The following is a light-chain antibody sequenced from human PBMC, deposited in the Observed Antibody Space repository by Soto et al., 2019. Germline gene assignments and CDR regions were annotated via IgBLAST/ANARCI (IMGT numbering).Light chain of an antibody. CDR1: SNDVVGYYY. V-gene: IGLV2-14*03. Sequence: QSVLTQPASVSGSPGQSITISCTGNSNDVVGYYYVSWYQQHPGKAPKFMIYDVSSRPSGVSNCFSGSKSGNTASLTISGLQAEDEADYYCCSYTTSNTRQIVFGTGTKVTVL. J-gene: IGLJ1*01. CDR2: DVS. CDR3: CSYTTSNTRQIV.